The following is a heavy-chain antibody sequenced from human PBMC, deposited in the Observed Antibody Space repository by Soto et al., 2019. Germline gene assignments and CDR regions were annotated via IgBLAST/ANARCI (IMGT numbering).Heavy chain of an antibody. D-gene: IGHD1-1*01. CDR3: ARRWSGTDF. CDR1: GGSISNYY. CDR2: VHYSGTI. V-gene: IGHV4-59*01. Sequence: NPSETLSLTCSVSGGSISNYYWNWIRQTPGKGLEWIGYVHYSGTISYNPSLESRVTMSLDTSKNQFSLSLRSVTAADTAIYYCARRWSGTDFWGRGTLVTVSS. J-gene: IGHJ4*02.